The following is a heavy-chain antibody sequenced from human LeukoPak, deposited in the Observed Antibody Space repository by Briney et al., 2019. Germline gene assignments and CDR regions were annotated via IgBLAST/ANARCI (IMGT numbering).Heavy chain of an antibody. CDR2: ISGSGGST. CDR3: AIEDYDSSGKYYFDY. D-gene: IGHD3-22*01. CDR1: GFTFNNYG. V-gene: IGHV3-23*01. J-gene: IGHJ4*02. Sequence: GGSLRLSCAASGFTFNNYGMSWVRQAPGKGLEWVSAISGSGGSTYYADSVKGRFTISRDNSNNTLYLQMNSLRAEDTAVYYCAIEDYDSSGKYYFDYWGQGTLVTVSS.